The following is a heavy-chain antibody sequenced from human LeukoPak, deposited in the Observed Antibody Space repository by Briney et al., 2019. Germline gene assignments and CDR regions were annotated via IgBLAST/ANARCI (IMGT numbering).Heavy chain of an antibody. J-gene: IGHJ2*01. V-gene: IGHV4-59*08. CDR2: ISYSGST. D-gene: IGHD5-12*01. CDR1: GGSISSYY. CDR3: ARTPEVATMDEKYFDL. Sequence: SETLSLTCTVSGGSISSYYWSWIRQPPGKGLEWIGYISYSGSTNCNPSLKSRVTISVDSSKNQFALKLSSVTAADTAVYYCARTPEVATMDEKYFDLWGRGTLVTVSS.